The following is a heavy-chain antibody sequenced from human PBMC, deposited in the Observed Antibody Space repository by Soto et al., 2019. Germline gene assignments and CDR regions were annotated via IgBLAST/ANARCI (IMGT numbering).Heavy chain of an antibody. CDR2: ISYDGSNT. Sequence: QVQLVESGGGVVQPGRSLRLSCAASGFTFSSYAMHWVRQAPGKGLEWVAVISYDGSNTYYADSVKGRFTISRDNSNNQLHLQLNGRRDDDPAVSCCARHLQLAYDYWGQGTLVTVSS. V-gene: IGHV3-30-3*01. J-gene: IGHJ4*02. D-gene: IGHD6-6*01. CDR3: ARHLQLAYDY. CDR1: GFTFSSYA.